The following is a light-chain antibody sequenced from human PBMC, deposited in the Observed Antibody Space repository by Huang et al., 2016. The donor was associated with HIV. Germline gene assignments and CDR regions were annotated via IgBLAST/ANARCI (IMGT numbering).Light chain of an antibody. CDR3: QQSYSIPPWT. CDR1: QSISSY. V-gene: IGKV1-39*01. J-gene: IGKJ1*01. CDR2: AAS. Sequence: DIQMTQSPSSLSASVGDRVTITCRASQSISSYFNWYQQKTGKAPKLLIHAASSLQSGVPSMFSGSGSGTDFTLTISSLQPEDFATYYCQQSYSIPPWTFGQGTKVEIK.